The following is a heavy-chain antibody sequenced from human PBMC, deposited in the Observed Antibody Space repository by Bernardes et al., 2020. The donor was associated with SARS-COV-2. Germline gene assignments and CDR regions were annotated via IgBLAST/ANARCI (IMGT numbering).Heavy chain of an antibody. J-gene: IGHJ5*02. CDR1: GYTLTELS. CDR2: FDPEDGET. V-gene: IGHV1-24*01. CDR3: ATAAVRGRPNWFDP. Sequence: ASVKVSCKVSGYTLTELSMHWVRQAPGKGLEWMGGFDPEDGETIYAQKFQGRVTMTEDTSTDTAYMELSSLRSEDTAVYYCATAAVRGRPNWFDPWGQGTLVTVSS. D-gene: IGHD3-10*01.